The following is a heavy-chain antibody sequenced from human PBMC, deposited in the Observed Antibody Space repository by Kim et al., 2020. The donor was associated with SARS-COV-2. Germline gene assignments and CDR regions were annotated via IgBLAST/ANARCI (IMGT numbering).Heavy chain of an antibody. CDR3: VRDRIGGALDM. Sequence: GGSLRLSCATSGFTFSAYDMNWVRQAPGKGLEWLSFITKSSTTIYYADSADGRFTIFRDNAKNSLFLQMNSLSDEDTALYYCVRDRIGGALDMWGQGT. V-gene: IGHV3-48*02. J-gene: IGHJ3*02. D-gene: IGHD3-16*01. CDR2: ITKSSTTI. CDR1: GFTFSAYD.